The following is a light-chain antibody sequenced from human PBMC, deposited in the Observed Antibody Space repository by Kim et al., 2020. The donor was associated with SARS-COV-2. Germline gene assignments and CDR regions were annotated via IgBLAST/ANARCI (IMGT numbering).Light chain of an antibody. J-gene: IGKJ4*01. CDR1: EDISNY. CDR3: QQYDNLPLT. Sequence: DIQMTQSPSSLSASVGDRVTITCQANEDISNYLNWYQQKPVKAPKLLIYDASNLETGVPSRFSGSGSGTDFTFTISSLQPEDIATYYCQQYDNLPLTFGGGTKVDIK. V-gene: IGKV1-33*01. CDR2: DAS.